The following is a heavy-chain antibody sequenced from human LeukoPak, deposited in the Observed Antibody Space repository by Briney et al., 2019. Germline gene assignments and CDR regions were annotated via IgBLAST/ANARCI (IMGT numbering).Heavy chain of an antibody. CDR2: IHTSGGT. V-gene: IGHV4-4*07. CDR3: SRDEGQLAGYYFDY. D-gene: IGHD6-6*01. J-gene: IGHJ4*02. Sequence: PSEALSLTCTVSGGSISSYYWSWIRQPAGKGLEWIGRIHTSGGTNYNPSLKSRVTMSVDTSRNQFSLKLTSMTAADTAVYYCSRDEGQLAGYYFDYWGQGTLVTVSS. CDR1: GGSISSYY.